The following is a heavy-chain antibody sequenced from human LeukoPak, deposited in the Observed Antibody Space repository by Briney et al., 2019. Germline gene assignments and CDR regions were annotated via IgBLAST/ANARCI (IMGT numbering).Heavy chain of an antibody. J-gene: IGHJ4*02. CDR2: IYYSGST. Sequence: PSETLSLTCTVSGGSISSSSYYWGWIRQPPGKGLEWIGYIYYSGSTYYNPSLKSRVTISVDTSKNQFSLKLSSVTAADTAVYYCARERYYDSIIDYWGQGTLVTVSS. CDR3: ARERYYDSIIDY. D-gene: IGHD3-22*01. V-gene: IGHV4-30-4*08. CDR1: GGSISSSSYY.